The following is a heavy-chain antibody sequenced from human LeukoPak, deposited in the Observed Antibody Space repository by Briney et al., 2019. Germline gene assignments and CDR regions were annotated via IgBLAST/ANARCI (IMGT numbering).Heavy chain of an antibody. CDR3: ARDGLPDTVIMLYYYYGMDV. V-gene: IGHV3-7*01. J-gene: IGHJ6*02. CDR2: IKQDGSEK. CDR1: GFTFSSYW. D-gene: IGHD4-11*01. Sequence: GGSLRLSCAASGFTFSSYWMSWVRQAPGKGLEWVANIKQDGSEKYYVDSVKGRFTISRDNAKNPLYLQMNSLRAEDTAVYYCARDGLPDTVIMLYYYYGMDVWGQGTTVTVSS.